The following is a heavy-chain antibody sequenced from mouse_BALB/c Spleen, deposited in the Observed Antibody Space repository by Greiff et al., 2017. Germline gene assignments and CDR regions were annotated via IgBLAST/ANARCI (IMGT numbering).Heavy chain of an antibody. J-gene: IGHJ4*01. CDR2: IRDGGSYT. Sequence: EVQLVESGGGLVKPGGSLKLSCAASGFTFSDYYMYWVRQTPEKRLEWVATIRDGGSYTYYPDSVKGRFTISRDDAKNNLYLQMSSLKSEDTAMEYYAREGTTVVAHYYAMDYWGEGTSVNVSS. CDR1: GFTFSDYY. D-gene: IGHD1-1*01. CDR3: AREGTTVVAHYYAMDY. V-gene: IGHV5-4*02.